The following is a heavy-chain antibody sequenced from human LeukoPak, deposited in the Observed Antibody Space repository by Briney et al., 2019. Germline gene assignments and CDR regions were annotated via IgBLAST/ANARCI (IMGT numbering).Heavy chain of an antibody. CDR1: GFTFSTYW. J-gene: IGHJ4*02. V-gene: IGHV3-7*03. CDR3: AKDPIFSGSYGVFDY. CDR2: MRRDGNEI. D-gene: IGHD1-26*01. Sequence: PGGSLRLSCSASGFTFSTYWMSWVRQAPGKGLEWVANMRRDGNEIYYLDSVRGRFTISRDNAKNTLYLQMNSLRAGDTAVYYCAKDPIFSGSYGVFDYWGLGTLVTVSS.